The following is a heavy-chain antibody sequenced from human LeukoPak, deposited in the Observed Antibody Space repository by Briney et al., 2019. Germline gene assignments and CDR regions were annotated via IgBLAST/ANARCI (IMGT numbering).Heavy chain of an antibody. V-gene: IGHV4-34*01. CDR3: ARGPSSYYYGSGSYYNPKYYYYGMDV. J-gene: IGHJ6*02. Sequence: SETLSLTCAVYGGSFSGYYWSWIRQPPGKGLEWIGEINHSGSTNYNPSLKSRVTISVETSENQFSLKLSSVTAADTAVYYCARGPSSYYYGSGSYYNPKYYYYGMDVWGQGTTVTVSS. CDR1: GGSFSGYY. CDR2: INHSGST. D-gene: IGHD3-10*01.